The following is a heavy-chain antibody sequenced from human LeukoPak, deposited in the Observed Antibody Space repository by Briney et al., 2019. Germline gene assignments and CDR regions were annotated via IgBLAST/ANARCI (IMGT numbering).Heavy chain of an antibody. CDR2: INHGGGT. CDR1: GGSFSRSNYY. J-gene: IGHJ4*02. V-gene: IGHV4-39*02. D-gene: IGHD2/OR15-2a*01. Sequence: PSETLSLTCNVSGGSFSRSNYYWAWIRQPPGKGLEWIATINHGGGTHENPSLKSRVTISVDTSTNNFSLKLSSVTAADTAVYYCAKLEYWVRYWGRGTLVTVSS. CDR3: AKLEYWVRY.